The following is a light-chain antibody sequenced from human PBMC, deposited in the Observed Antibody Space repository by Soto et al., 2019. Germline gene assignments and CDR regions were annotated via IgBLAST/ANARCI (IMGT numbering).Light chain of an antibody. V-gene: IGKV1-5*03. CDR1: QSISSW. CDR3: QQYNTYWT. CDR2: KAS. Sequence: DIQMTQSPSTLSASVGDRVTITCRASQSISSWLAWYQQKPGKPPKLLIYKASTLEGGVPSRFRGSGSGTEFTLTIDSLQPDDFATYFCQQYNTYWTFGQGTKLEIK. J-gene: IGKJ1*01.